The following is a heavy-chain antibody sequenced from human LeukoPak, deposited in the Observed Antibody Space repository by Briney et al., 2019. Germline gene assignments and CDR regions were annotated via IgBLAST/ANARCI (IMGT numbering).Heavy chain of an antibody. CDR2: INNNGIST. CDR3: ARGGLDHAFDI. D-gene: IGHD3-9*01. J-gene: IGHJ3*02. V-gene: IGHV3-74*01. Sequence: GGSLRLSCAASGFTFSNYWIHCVRQAPGKGLVWVSRINNNGISTIYADSVKGRFTISRDNAKNTLYLQMNSLRAEDTAVYYCARGGLDHAFDIWGQGTMVTVSS. CDR1: GFTFSNYW.